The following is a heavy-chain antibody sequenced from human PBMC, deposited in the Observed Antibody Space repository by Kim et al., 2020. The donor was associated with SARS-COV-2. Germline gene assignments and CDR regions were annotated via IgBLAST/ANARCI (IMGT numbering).Heavy chain of an antibody. V-gene: IGHV4-31*03. D-gene: IGHD3-16*01. J-gene: IGHJ6*02. CDR1: GGSISSGGYY. CDR3: ARGGDRGRTGGGWPHYYYGMDV. CDR2: IYYSGST. Sequence: SETLSLTCTVSGGSISSGGYYWSWIRQHPGKGLEWIGYIYYSGSTYYNPSLKSRVTISVDTSKNQFSLKLSSVTAADTAVYYCARGGDRGRTGGGWPHYYYGMDVWGQGTTVTVS.